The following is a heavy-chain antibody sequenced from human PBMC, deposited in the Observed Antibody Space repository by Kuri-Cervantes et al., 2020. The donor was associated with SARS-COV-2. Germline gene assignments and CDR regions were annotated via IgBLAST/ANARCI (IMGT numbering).Heavy chain of an antibody. J-gene: IGHJ3*02. CDR3: AREQWLELDAFDI. CDR1: GFSFSMYW. Sequence: GESLKISCAASGFSFSMYWMSWVRQAPGKGLEWVANIKKDGSEKYYVDSVKGRFTISRDNAKNSLYLQMNSLRAEDTAVYYCAREQWLELDAFDIWGQGTMVTV. CDR2: IKKDGSEK. V-gene: IGHV3-7*01. D-gene: IGHD6-19*01.